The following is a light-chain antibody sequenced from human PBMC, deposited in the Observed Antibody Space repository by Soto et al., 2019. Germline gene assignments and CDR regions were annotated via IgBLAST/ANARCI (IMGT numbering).Light chain of an antibody. CDR3: QDYGTPAPWT. CDR1: QNIRGNE. Sequence: VLTQSPGTLSLSPGERTTLSCRASQNIRGNELAWYQQKPGQPPRLLIYRGSSRAPGIPDRFSGRGSGTEFTLTISRLEPEDFAVYYWQDYGTPAPWTFAQGTRVEIK. V-gene: IGKV3-20*01. J-gene: IGKJ1*01. CDR2: RGS.